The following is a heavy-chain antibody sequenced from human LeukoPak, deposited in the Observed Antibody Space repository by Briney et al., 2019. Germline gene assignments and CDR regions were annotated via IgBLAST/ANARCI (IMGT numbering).Heavy chain of an antibody. V-gene: IGHV3-9*01. D-gene: IGHD6-13*01. CDR3: AKDRYSTSLLRLDY. Sequence: PGGSLRLSCAASGFTFDDYAMHWVRQAPGKGLEWVSGISWNSGTIGYADSVKGRFTISRDNAKNSLYLQMNSLRAEDTALYYCAKDRYSTSLLRLDYWGQGTLVTVSS. J-gene: IGHJ4*02. CDR1: GFTFDDYA. CDR2: ISWNSGTI.